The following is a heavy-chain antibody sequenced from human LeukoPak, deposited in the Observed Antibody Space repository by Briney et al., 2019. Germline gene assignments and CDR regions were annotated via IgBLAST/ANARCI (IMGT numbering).Heavy chain of an antibody. V-gene: IGHV1-2*02. Sequence: ASVKVSCKASGYTFTGYYMHWVRQAPGQGLEWMGWINPNSGGTNYAQKFQGRVTMTRDTSISTAYMELSRLRSDDTAVYYCASASPPIVVVPAAVRGFDSWGQGTLVTVSS. D-gene: IGHD2-2*01. J-gene: IGHJ5*01. CDR2: INPNSGGT. CDR1: GYTFTGYY. CDR3: ASASPPIVVVPAAVRGFDS.